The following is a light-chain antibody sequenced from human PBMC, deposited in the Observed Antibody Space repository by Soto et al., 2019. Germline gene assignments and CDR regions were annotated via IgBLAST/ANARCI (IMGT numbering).Light chain of an antibody. CDR3: SSYTTISTYYVI. J-gene: IGLJ2*01. Sequence: QSALTQPASLSGSPGQSITISCTGSRNDIGSYNFVSWYRLHPGRAPQLIIFDVSSRPSWVSHRFSGSKSDNTASLTIFGLQAEDEGEYYCSSYTTISTYYVIFGGGTKLTVL. V-gene: IGLV2-14*03. CDR1: RNDIGSYNF. CDR2: DVS.